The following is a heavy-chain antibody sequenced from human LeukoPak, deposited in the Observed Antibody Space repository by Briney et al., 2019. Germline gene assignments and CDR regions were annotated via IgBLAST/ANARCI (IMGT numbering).Heavy chain of an antibody. Sequence: GGSLRLSCAASGFTFSSCAMSWVRQAPGKGLEWVSAISGSGSSTYYADSVKGRFTISRDNPKNMLYLQMNSLRAEDTAIYYCAKDPLLYSSYVLPYYFDYWGQGTLVTVSS. D-gene: IGHD4-11*01. V-gene: IGHV3-23*01. CDR3: AKDPLLYSSYVLPYYFDY. J-gene: IGHJ4*02. CDR2: ISGSGSST. CDR1: GFTFSSCA.